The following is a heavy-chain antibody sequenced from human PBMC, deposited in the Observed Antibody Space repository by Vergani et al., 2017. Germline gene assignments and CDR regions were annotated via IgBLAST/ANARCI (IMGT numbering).Heavy chain of an antibody. CDR3: AKEAPGSLNYFDY. CDR1: GFTVSGNY. V-gene: IGHV3-66*03. Sequence: EVQLVESGGGLIQPGGSLRLSCAASGFTVSGNYMSWVRQAPGKGLEWVSAISGSGGSTYYADSVKGRFTISRDNSKNTLYLQMNSLRAEDTAVYYCAKEAPGSLNYFDYWGQGTLVTVSS. CDR2: SGSGGST. J-gene: IGHJ4*02. D-gene: IGHD3-10*01.